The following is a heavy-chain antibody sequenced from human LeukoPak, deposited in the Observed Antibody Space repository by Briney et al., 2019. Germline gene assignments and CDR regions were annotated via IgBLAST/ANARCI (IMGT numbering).Heavy chain of an antibody. Sequence: PSETLSLTCTVSGGSISSYYWSWIRQPPGKGLEWIGYIYYSGSTNYNPSLKSRVTISVDTSKNQFSLKLSSVTAADTAVYYCARVPFPRRYYYYYYMDVWGKGTTVTVSS. J-gene: IGHJ6*03. CDR3: ARVPFPRRYYYYYYMDV. CDR2: IYYSGST. V-gene: IGHV4-59*12. CDR1: GGSISSYY.